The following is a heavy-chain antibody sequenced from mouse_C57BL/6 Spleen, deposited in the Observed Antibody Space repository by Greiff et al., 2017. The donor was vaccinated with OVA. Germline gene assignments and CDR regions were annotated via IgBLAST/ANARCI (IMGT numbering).Heavy chain of an antibody. CDR3: AIGIYDGYYGYFDV. Sequence: QVQLQQPGAELVKPGASVKVSCKASGYTFTSYWMHWVKQRPGQGLEWIGRIHPSDSDTNYNQKFKGKATLTVDKSSSTAYMQLSRLTSEDSAVYYCAIGIYDGYYGYFDVWGTGTTVTVSA. V-gene: IGHV1-74*01. D-gene: IGHD2-3*01. CDR2: IHPSDSDT. CDR1: GYTFTSYW. J-gene: IGHJ1*03.